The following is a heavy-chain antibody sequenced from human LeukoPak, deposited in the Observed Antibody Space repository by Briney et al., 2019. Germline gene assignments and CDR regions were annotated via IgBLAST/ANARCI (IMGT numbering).Heavy chain of an antibody. V-gene: IGHV4-59*08. CDR2: LYYSGST. CDR1: GGSISSYY. J-gene: IGHJ4*02. CDR3: ARLYSSSFPLY. D-gene: IGHD6-6*01. Sequence: SETLSLTCTVSGGSISSYYWSWLRQPPGKGLEWIGYLYYSGSTNYNPSLKSRVTISVDTSKNQFSLKLSSVTAADTAVYYCARLYSSSFPLYWGQGTLVTVSS.